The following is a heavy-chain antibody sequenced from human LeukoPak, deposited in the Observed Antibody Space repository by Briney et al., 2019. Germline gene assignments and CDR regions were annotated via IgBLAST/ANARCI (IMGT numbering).Heavy chain of an antibody. V-gene: IGHV3-11*01. CDR2: ISSRGSTI. CDR1: GFTVIDYY. J-gene: IGHJ5*02. Sequence: GGSLRLSCAASGFTVIDYYMSWMRQARGEGLEGISYISSRGSTIYYADSVKGRFTISRDNDKNSLYLQMNSLRAEDTAVYYCAREVVVVVAATRWFDPWGQGTLVTVSS. CDR3: AREVVVVVAATRWFDP. D-gene: IGHD2-15*01.